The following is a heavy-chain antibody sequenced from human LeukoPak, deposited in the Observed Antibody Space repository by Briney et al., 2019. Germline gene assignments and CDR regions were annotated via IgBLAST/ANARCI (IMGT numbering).Heavy chain of an antibody. J-gene: IGHJ4*02. CDR1: GYTFTNYG. V-gene: IGHV1-18*01. D-gene: IGHD5-12*01. Sequence: ASVKVSCKAAGYTFTNYGINWLRQAPGQGLEWMGWISAYNGNTNYAQKLQGRVTMTTDTSTSTAYMDLRSLRSDDTAVYYCARVRNSGFRYVDSWGRGTLVTVSS. CDR2: ISAYNGNT. CDR3: ARVRNSGFRYVDS.